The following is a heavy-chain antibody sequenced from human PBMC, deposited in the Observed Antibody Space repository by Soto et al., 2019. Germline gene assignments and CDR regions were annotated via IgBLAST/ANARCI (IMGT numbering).Heavy chain of an antibody. V-gene: IGHV1-24*01. CDR2: FDPEDGET. CDR3: ATDVLGFVVAVAGSY. J-gene: IGHJ4*02. Sequence: GASVKVSCKVSGYTLTELSMHWVRQAPGKGLEWMGGFDPEDGETIYAQKFQGRVTMTEDTSTDTAYMELSSLRSEDTAVYHCATDVLGFVVAVAGSYWGQGTLVTVSS. CDR1: GYTLTELS. D-gene: IGHD6-19*01.